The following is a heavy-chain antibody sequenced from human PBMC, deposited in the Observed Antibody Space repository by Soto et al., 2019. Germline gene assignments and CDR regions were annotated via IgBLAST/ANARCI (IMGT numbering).Heavy chain of an antibody. CDR2: IIPIFGTA. V-gene: IGHV1-69*13. J-gene: IGHJ6*02. CDR1: GGTFSSYS. Sequence: ASVKVSCKASGGTFSSYSISWGRQAPGQGLECMGWIIPIFGTANYAQKFQGRVTITADESTSTAYMELSSLRSEDTAVYYCARIVQQPGYYGMDVWGQGATVTVSS. D-gene: IGHD6-13*01. CDR3: ARIVQQPGYYGMDV.